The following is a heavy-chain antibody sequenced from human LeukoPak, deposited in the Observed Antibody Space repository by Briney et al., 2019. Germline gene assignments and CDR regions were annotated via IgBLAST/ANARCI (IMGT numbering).Heavy chain of an antibody. CDR1: GGSFSGYY. V-gene: IGHV4-34*01. Sequence: PPETLSLTCAVYGGSFSGYYWSWIRQPPGKGLEWIGEINHSGSTNYNPSLKSRVTISVDTSKNQFSLKLSSVTAADTAVYYCARASGRQRDFDLWGRGTLVTVSS. D-gene: IGHD1-26*01. J-gene: IGHJ2*01. CDR2: INHSGST. CDR3: ARASGRQRDFDL.